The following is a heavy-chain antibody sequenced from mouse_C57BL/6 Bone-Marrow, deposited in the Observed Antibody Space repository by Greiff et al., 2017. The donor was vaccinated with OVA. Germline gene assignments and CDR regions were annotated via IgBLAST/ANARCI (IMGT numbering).Heavy chain of an antibody. J-gene: IGHJ4*01. V-gene: IGHV5-6*01. CDR1: GFTFSSYG. CDR2: ISSGGSYT. Sequence: EVNVVESGGDLVKPGGSLKLSCAASGFTFSSYGMSWVRQTPGKRLEWVATISSGGSYTYYPDSVKGRFTISRDNAKNTLYLQMSSLKSEDTAMYYCARHIDYGSSYAMDYWGQGTSVTVSS. CDR3: ARHIDYGSSYAMDY. D-gene: IGHD1-1*01.